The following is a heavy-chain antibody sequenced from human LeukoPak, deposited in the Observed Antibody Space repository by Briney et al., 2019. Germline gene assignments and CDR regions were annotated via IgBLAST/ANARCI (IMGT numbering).Heavy chain of an antibody. J-gene: IGHJ3*02. V-gene: IGHV4-39*07. CDR2: IYYSGST. D-gene: IGHD3-22*01. Sequence: SETLSLTCTVSVGSISSSGYHWGWIRQPPGKGLEWIASIYYSGSTYYNPSLKSRVTISVDTSKNQFSLKLSSVTAADTAVYYCARGSGITMIVVVIGDAFDIWGQGTMVTVSS. CDR3: ARGSGITMIVVVIGDAFDI. CDR1: VGSISSSGYH.